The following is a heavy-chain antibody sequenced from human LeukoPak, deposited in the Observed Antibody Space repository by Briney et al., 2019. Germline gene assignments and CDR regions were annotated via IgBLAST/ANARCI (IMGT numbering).Heavy chain of an antibody. D-gene: IGHD3-22*01. J-gene: IGHJ4*02. CDR2: IYSGGST. Sequence: GSLRLSCAAPGFTVSSNYMSWVCQAPGKGLEWVSVIYSGGSTYYADSVKGRFTISRDNSKNTLYLQMNSLRAEDTAVYYCARDSYYYDSSGKETDYWGQGTLVTVSS. CDR1: GFTVSSNY. V-gene: IGHV3-66*02. CDR3: ARDSYYYDSSGKETDY.